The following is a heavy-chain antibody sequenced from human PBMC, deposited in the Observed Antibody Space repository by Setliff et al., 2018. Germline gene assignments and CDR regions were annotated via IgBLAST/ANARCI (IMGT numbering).Heavy chain of an antibody. V-gene: IGHV4-34*01. D-gene: IGHD3-10*01. J-gene: IGHJ3*02. Sequence: PSETLSLTCTVYGGSLSNYYWSWIRQPPGKGLEWIGEINHYGSTKYKSSLRSRVTISVDTSKNQFSLNLNSVTAADTAVYYCARRWNFGPYGSGIHDGFDMWGQGTMVTVSS. CDR3: ARRWNFGPYGSGIHDGFDM. CDR1: GGSLSNYY. CDR2: INHYGST.